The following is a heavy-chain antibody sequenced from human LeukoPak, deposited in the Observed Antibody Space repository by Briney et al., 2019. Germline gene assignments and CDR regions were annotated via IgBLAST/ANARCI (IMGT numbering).Heavy chain of an antibody. CDR2: IYYTGGT. V-gene: IGHV4-59*01. CDR3: ARYCRDGGCFDY. Sequence: PETLSLTCTVSGGSLNYYHWSWIRQPPGKTLEWIGYIYYTGGTKYNPSLKSRVTMSVDTSKNQFSLQLSSVTAADTAMYYCARYCRDGGCFDYWGQGALVTVSS. CDR1: GGSLNYYH. J-gene: IGHJ4*02. D-gene: IGHD2-21*02.